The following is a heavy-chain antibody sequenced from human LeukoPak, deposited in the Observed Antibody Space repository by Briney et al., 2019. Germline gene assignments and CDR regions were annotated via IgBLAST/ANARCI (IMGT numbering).Heavy chain of an antibody. Sequence: GGSLRLSCAASGFTFSSYWMHWVRQAPGKGLVWVSRINSDRSSTSYADSVKGRFTISRDNAKNTLYLQMNSLRAEDTAVYYCARDPDRYSYGYNYWGQGTLVTVSS. CDR3: ARDPDRYSYGYNY. CDR1: GFTFSSYW. V-gene: IGHV3-74*01. D-gene: IGHD5-18*01. CDR2: INSDRSST. J-gene: IGHJ4*02.